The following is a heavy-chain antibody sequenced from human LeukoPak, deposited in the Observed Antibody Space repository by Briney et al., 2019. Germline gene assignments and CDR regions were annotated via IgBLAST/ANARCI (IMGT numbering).Heavy chain of an antibody. Sequence: SETLSLTCTVSGGSISSFYWSWIRQPPGKGLEWIGYIYYSGSTNYNPSLKSRVTISVDTSKNQFSLKLSSVTAADTAVYYCARYYDFWSYYDYWGQGTLVTVSS. V-gene: IGHV4-59*01. CDR1: GGSISSFY. CDR3: ARYYDFWSYYDY. CDR2: IYYSGST. D-gene: IGHD3-3*01. J-gene: IGHJ4*02.